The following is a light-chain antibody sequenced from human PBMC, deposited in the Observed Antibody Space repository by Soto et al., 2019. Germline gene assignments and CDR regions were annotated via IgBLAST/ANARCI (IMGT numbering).Light chain of an antibody. Sequence: EIVLTQSPGTLSLSPGERATLSCRASQSVNSNYLAWYQQKPGQRPRILIYGASSRATGIPDRFSSSGSGTDSTLTISRLEPEYFAVYYCQQYDTSPRTFGQGTKVEIK. V-gene: IGKV3-20*01. CDR3: QQYDTSPRT. CDR2: GAS. CDR1: QSVNSNY. J-gene: IGKJ1*01.